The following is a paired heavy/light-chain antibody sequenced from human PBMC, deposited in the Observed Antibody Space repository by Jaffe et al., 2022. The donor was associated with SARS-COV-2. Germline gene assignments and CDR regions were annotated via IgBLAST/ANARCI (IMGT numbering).Heavy chain of an antibody. CDR1: GFTFSNYW. J-gene: IGHJ6*02. CDR3: ARVYFDFWSGHSKAYGMDV. D-gene: IGHD3-3*01. Sequence: EVQLVESGGGLVQPGGSLRLSCAASGFTFSNYWMSWVRQAPGKGLQWVANIQQDGSDKYYVDSVKGRFTISRDNAKNSLYLQMNSLRAEDTAVYYCARVYFDFWSGHSKAYGMDVWGQGTTVTVSS. V-gene: IGHV3-7*03. CDR2: IQQDGSDK.
Light chain of an antibody. Sequence: DIQLTQSPSFLSASVGDRVIITCRASQGISSYLAWYQQKPGKAPKLLIYAASTLQSGVPSRFSGSGSGTDFTLTISSLQPEDFATYYCQHLNSYPLTFGQGTKLEIK. V-gene: IGKV1-9*01. CDR1: QGISSY. CDR3: QHLNSYPLT. CDR2: AAS. J-gene: IGKJ2*01.